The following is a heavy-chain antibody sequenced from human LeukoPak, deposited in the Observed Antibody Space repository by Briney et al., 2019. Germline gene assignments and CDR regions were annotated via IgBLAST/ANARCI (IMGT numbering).Heavy chain of an antibody. Sequence: SETLSLTCTVSGGSINSRHYYWGWVRQTRGKGLEWIGCIYYTGDTYYNPSLKSRVTISLYTSKNRLSLKLTSMTAADTAVYYCARDRQYYYDDSDYFGPDGFDIWGQGTMVTVSS. CDR1: GGSINSRHYY. V-gene: IGHV4-39*07. J-gene: IGHJ3*02. CDR2: IYYTGDT. CDR3: ARDRQYYYDDSDYFGPDGFDI. D-gene: IGHD3-22*01.